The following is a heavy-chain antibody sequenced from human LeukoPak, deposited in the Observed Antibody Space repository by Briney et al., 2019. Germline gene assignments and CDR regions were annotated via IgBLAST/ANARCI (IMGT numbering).Heavy chain of an antibody. CDR3: ARCLITIFGVANFFDY. CDR1: GGSISSSSYY. J-gene: IGHJ4*02. D-gene: IGHD3-3*01. Sequence: KPSETLSLTCTVSGGSISSSSYYWGWIRQPPGKGLEGIGRIDYSGSTYYNPSLKIRVTISADTSKNQSSLKLSSVTAADTAVYYCARCLITIFGVANFFDYWGQGTLVTVSS. V-gene: IGHV4-39*01. CDR2: IDYSGST.